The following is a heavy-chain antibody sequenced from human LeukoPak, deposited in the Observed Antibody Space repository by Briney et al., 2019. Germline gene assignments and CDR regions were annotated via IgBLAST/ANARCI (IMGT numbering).Heavy chain of an antibody. CDR3: ARDPDFWSGYYYFDS. D-gene: IGHD3-3*01. J-gene: IGHJ4*02. Sequence: SETLSLTRTVSGGSIRSSSSYWGWIRQPPGKGLEWIGSISYSGTTYYNPSLKSRVTISVDTSKNQFSLKLSSVTAADSAVFYCARDPDFWSGYYYFDSWGQGTLVTVSS. CDR2: ISYSGTT. CDR1: GGSIRSSSSY. V-gene: IGHV4-39*07.